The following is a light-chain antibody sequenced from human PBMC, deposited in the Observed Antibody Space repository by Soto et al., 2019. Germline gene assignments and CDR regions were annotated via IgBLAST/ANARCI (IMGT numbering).Light chain of an antibody. J-gene: IGKJ2*01. CDR3: QLYGTSPLYT. CDR1: QSISNDY. CDR2: GAS. V-gene: IGKV3-20*01. Sequence: EIVLTQSPGTLSLSPGERATLSCRASQSISNDYLAWYQHKTGQAPRLLIYGASSRATGIPDRFSGSGSRTDFTLTIIRLEPADFAVYYCQLYGTSPLYTFGQGTRLEIK.